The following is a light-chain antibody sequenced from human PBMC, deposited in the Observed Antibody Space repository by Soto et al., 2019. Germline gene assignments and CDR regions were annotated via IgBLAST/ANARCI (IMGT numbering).Light chain of an antibody. CDR3: SSYTTSSTYV. CDR2: EVT. CDR1: RNDVGSYNS. J-gene: IGLJ1*01. V-gene: IGLV2-14*01. Sequence: SALTQPASVSGSPGQSITISCTGTRNDVGSYNSVSWYQQHPGKAPKLMIYEVTNRPSGVSNRFSASKSGNTASLTISGLQAEDEAGYYCSSYTTSSTYVFGTGTKVTVL.